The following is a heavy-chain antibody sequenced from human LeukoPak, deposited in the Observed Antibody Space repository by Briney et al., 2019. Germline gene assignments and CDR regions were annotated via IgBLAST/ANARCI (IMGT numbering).Heavy chain of an antibody. Sequence: PSETLSLTCTVSGGSISSSSYYWGWIRQPPGKGLEWIGSIYYSGSTHYNPSLKSRVTISVDTSKNQFSLKLSSVTAADMAVYYCARRVVVAATPYYDSRRHFDYWGQGTLVTVSS. CDR3: ARRVVVAATPYYDSRRHFDY. V-gene: IGHV4-39*01. CDR1: GGSISSSSYY. D-gene: IGHD2-15*01. CDR2: IYYSGST. J-gene: IGHJ4*02.